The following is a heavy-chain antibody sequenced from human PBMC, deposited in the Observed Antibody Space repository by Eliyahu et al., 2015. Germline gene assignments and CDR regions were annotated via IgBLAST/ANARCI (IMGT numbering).Heavy chain of an antibody. D-gene: IGHD5-12*01. Sequence: QVQVVQSGAEVKKPGASVKVSCKASGYTFTGYYIHWVRQAPGQGLEWMGRINPNSGGTNYAQYFQGRVTMTRDTSISTAYMELSSLRSDDTAVYYCTPRGGYDYSVGTTVETFDYWGQGTLITVSS. V-gene: IGHV1-2*06. CDR2: INPNSGGT. CDR3: TPRGGYDYSVGTTVETFDY. J-gene: IGHJ4*02. CDR1: GYTFTGYY.